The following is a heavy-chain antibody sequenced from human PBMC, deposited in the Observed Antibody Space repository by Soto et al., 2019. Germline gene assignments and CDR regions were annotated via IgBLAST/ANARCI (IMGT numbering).Heavy chain of an antibody. J-gene: IGHJ5*02. V-gene: IGHV4-31*03. CDR2: IYYSGST. CDR1: GGSISSGGYY. CDR3: ASSKGGGGWLDP. Sequence: SETLSLTCTVSGGSISSGGYYWSWIRQHPGKGLEWIGYIYYSGSTYYNPSLKSRVTISVDTSKNQFSLKLSSVTAADTAVYYCASSKGGGGWLDPWGQGALVTVSS. D-gene: IGHD4-4*01.